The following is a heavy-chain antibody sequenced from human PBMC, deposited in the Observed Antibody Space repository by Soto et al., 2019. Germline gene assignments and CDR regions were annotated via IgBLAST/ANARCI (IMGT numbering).Heavy chain of an antibody. Sequence: ASVKVSCKASGYNFTSYAMHWVRQAPGQRLEWMGWISAGNGNTKYSQKFQGRVTITRDTSASTAYMELSSLRSDDTAVYYCARRIIAVADYYFDYWGQGTLVTVSS. D-gene: IGHD6-19*01. J-gene: IGHJ4*02. CDR2: ISAGNGNT. CDR3: ARRIIAVADYYFDY. CDR1: GYNFTSYA. V-gene: IGHV1-3*01.